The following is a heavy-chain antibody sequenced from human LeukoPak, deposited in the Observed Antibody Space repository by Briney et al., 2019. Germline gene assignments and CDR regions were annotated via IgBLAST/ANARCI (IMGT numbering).Heavy chain of an antibody. Sequence: KPSETLSLTCTVSGGSISSYSWSWIRQPPGKGLEWLGYISYSGGTTYNPSLKSRVTMSVDTSTNQFSLKVTSVTAADTAVHYCARASIAAADHGDYYYYGMDVWGQGTTVTVSS. CDR2: ISYSGGT. CDR1: GGSISSYS. D-gene: IGHD6-13*01. CDR3: ARASIAAADHGDYYYYGMDV. V-gene: IGHV4-59*01. J-gene: IGHJ6*02.